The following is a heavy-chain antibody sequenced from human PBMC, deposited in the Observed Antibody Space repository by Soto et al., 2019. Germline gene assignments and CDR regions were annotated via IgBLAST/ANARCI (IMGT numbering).Heavy chain of an antibody. CDR2: ISSSGSTI. J-gene: IGHJ6*03. V-gene: IGHV3-11*01. CDR3: ARASDERYCTNVGCVSVYYYYYMDV. CDR1: GFTFSDYY. D-gene: IGHD2-8*01. Sequence: GGSLRLSCAASGFTFSDYYMSWIRQAPGNGLEWVSYISSSGSTIYYADSVKGRFTISRDNAKNSLYLQMNSLRAEDTAVYYCARASDERYCTNVGCVSVYYYYYMDVWGKGTTVTVSS.